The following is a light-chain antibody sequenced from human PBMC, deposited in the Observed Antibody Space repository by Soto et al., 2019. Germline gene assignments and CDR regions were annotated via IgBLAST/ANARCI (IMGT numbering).Light chain of an antibody. CDR2: GAS. CDR3: QQYNNWSQT. V-gene: IGKV3-15*01. Sequence: EIVMTQSPATLSVSPGERATLSCRASQSVSSNLAWYQQKPGQAPRLLIYGASTRATGIPARFSGSGSGTEFTLTISSLQSEEFAVYYCQQYNNWSQTFGQGTKVEIK. J-gene: IGKJ1*01. CDR1: QSVSSN.